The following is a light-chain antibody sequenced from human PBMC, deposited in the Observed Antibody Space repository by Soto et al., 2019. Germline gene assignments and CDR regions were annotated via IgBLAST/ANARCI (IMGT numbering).Light chain of an antibody. J-gene: IGLJ2*01. V-gene: IGLV2-14*03. CDR2: DVN. CDR3: FSYTSSGTVV. Sequence: QSVLTQPASVSGSPGQSITVSCTGTSSDVGGYNYVSWYQQHPGKAPQLMIYDVNDRPSGVSSRFSGSKSGNTASLTISGLQAEDEADYYCFSYTSSGTVVFGGGTQLTVL. CDR1: SSDVGGYNY.